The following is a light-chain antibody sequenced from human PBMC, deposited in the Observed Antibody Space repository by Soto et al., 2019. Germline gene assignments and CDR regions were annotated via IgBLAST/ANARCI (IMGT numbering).Light chain of an antibody. CDR3: QQSYSTPK. Sequence: IQMNQSASTLSASVGDRVTITCRASHSISSYLTWYQQKPGKAPKLLIYKASNLESGVPSRFSGSGSGTDFTLTISSLQPEDFATYYCQQSYSTPKFGQGTKVDI. V-gene: IGKV1-5*03. CDR2: KAS. CDR1: HSISSY. J-gene: IGKJ1*01.